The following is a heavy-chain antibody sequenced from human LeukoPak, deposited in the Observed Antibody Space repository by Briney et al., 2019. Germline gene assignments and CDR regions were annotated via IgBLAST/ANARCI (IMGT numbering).Heavy chain of an antibody. D-gene: IGHD3-10*01. J-gene: IGHJ5*02. CDR3: AREWLWFGDQTARFDP. V-gene: IGHV1-18*01. Sequence: GASVKVSCKASGYTFTSYGISWVRQAPGQGLEWMGWISAYNANTNYAQKLQGRVTMTTDTSTSTASMELRSLRSDDTAVYYCAREWLWFGDQTARFDPWGQGTLVTVSS. CDR1: GYTFTSYG. CDR2: ISAYNANT.